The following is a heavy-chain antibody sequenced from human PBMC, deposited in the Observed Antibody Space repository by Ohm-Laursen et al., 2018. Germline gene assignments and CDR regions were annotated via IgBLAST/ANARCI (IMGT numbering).Heavy chain of an antibody. Sequence: GSLRLSCTASGFTFSTYWMHWVRQAPGKGLVWVSRINSDGSSTSYADSVKGRFSISRDDSQNTLYLEMNSLRAEDTAVYFCAVLELLRYYYYYDMDVWGQGTTVTVSS. CDR1: GFTFSTYW. J-gene: IGHJ6*02. D-gene: IGHD3-3*01. V-gene: IGHV3-74*01. CDR2: INSDGSST. CDR3: AVLELLRYYYYYDMDV.